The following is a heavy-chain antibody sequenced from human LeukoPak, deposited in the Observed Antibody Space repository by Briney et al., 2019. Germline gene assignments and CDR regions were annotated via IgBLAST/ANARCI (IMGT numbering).Heavy chain of an antibody. D-gene: IGHD6-13*01. V-gene: IGHV1-46*01. J-gene: IGHJ3*02. Sequence: ASVKVSCKASGYTFTSYYMHWVRQAPGQGLEWMGIINSSGGSTSYAQKSQGRVTMTRDTSTSTVYMELSSLRSEDTAVYYCVRDHGQQLEGYDAFDIWGQGTMVTVSS. CDR3: VRDHGQQLEGYDAFDI. CDR1: GYTFTSYY. CDR2: INSSGGST.